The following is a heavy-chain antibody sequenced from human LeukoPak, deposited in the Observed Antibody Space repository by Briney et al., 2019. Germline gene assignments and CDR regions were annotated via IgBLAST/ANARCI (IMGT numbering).Heavy chain of an antibody. CDR2: IGGDGAAT. D-gene: IGHD5-12*01. J-gene: IGHJ4*02. V-gene: IGHV3-23*01. CDR1: GFTFGIFA. CDR3: AKDVRGFRRPADS. Sequence: GGSLRLSCAASGFTFGIFAMNWVRQAPGKGLEWISGIGGDGAATYHVDSVKGRFTISRDNLRNTIYLQMNSLRVDDTAVYYCAKDVRGFRRPADSWGQGTLVTVSS.